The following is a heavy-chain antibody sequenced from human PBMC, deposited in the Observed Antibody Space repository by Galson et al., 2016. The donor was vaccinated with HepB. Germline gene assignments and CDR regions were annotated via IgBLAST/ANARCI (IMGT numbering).Heavy chain of an antibody. CDR3: AREAERWNYLDY. Sequence: SLRLSCAASGYIFRTYPMHWVRQAPGKGLEWVAVISSDGSNEWYADSVKGRFTISRDNSQNTLSLQMSSLRPEDTAAYYCAREAERWNYLDYWGQGVLVTVSS. CDR2: ISSDGSNE. D-gene: IGHD5-24*01. V-gene: IGHV3-30*04. J-gene: IGHJ4*02. CDR1: GYIFRTYP.